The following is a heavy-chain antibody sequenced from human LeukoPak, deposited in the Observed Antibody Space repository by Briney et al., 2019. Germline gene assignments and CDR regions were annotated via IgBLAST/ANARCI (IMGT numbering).Heavy chain of an antibody. D-gene: IGHD3-10*01. CDR1: GFTFSDYY. CDR2: ISSSSSYT. J-gene: IGHJ6*02. CDR3: ARSLDGSGSYHYYGMDA. V-gene: IGHV3-11*03. Sequence: GGSLRLSCAASGFTFSDYYMSWIRQAPGKGLEWVSYISSSSSYTNYADSVKGRFTISRDNAKNSLYLQMNSLRAEDTAVYYCARSLDGSGSYHYYGMDAWGQGTTVTVSS.